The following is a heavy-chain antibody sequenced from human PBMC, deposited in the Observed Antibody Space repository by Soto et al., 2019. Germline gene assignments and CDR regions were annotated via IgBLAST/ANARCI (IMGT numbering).Heavy chain of an antibody. CDR3: SRSQATIVVVVAAFDY. V-gene: IGHV1-69*13. CDR2: IIPIFGTA. Sequence: SVKVSCKASGGTFSSYAISWVRQAPGQGLEWMGGIIPIFGTANYAQKFQGRVTITADESTSTAYMELSSLRSEDTAVYYCSRSQATIVVVVAAFDYWGQGTLVTVSS. CDR1: GGTFSSYA. D-gene: IGHD2-15*01. J-gene: IGHJ4*02.